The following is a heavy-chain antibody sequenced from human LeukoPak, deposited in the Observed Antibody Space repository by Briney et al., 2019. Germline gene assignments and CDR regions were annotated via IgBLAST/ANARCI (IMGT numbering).Heavy chain of an antibody. Sequence: GGSLRLSCAGSGFTFSSYSMTWVRQAPGKGLEWVSSITSSSSYIYYADSVKGRFTISRDNSKNTLYLQMNSLRAEDTAVYYCAKDSAVSSYYYCSGGSCYAPYFQHWGQGTLVTVSS. CDR2: ITSSSSYI. CDR1: GFTFSSYS. J-gene: IGHJ1*01. V-gene: IGHV3-21*01. CDR3: AKDSAVSSYYYCSGGSCYAPYFQH. D-gene: IGHD2-15*01.